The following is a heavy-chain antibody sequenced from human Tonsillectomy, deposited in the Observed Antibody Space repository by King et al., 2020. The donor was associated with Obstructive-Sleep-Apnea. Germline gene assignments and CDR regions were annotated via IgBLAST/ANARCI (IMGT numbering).Heavy chain of an antibody. J-gene: IGHJ6*02. CDR1: GFTFGDYA. V-gene: IGHV3-49*03. CDR2: IRSKAYGGTT. Sequence: VQLVESGGGLVQPGRSLRLSCTASGFTFGDYAMSWFRQAPGKGLEWVGFIRSKAYGGTTEYAASVKGRFTISRDDSKSIAYLQMNSLKTEDTAVYYCTRVTATTYYYYYGMDVWGQGTTVTVSS. D-gene: IGHD5-12*01. CDR3: TRVTATTYYYYYGMDV.